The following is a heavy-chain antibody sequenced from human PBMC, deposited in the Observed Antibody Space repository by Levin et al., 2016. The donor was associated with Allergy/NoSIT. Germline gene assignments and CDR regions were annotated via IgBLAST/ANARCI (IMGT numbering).Heavy chain of an antibody. D-gene: IGHD3-10*01. V-gene: IGHV4-59*01. CDR3: ARTFPTYYYGSSRWYYFDY. CDR1: GGSISSYY. J-gene: IGHJ4*02. CDR2: IYYSGSA. Sequence: GSLRLSCTVSGGSISSYYWSWIRQPPGKGLEWIGYIYYSGSANYNPSLKSRVTISVDTSKNQFSLKLSSVTAAGTAVYYCARTFPTYYYGSSRWYYFDYWGQGTLVTVSS.